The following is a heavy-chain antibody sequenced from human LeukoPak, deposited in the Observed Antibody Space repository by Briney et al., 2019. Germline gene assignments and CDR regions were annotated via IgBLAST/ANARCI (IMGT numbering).Heavy chain of an antibody. J-gene: IGHJ4*02. V-gene: IGHV3-11*06. Sequence: PGGSLRLSCAASGFTFSDYYMSWIRQAPGKGLEWVSYISSSSSYTNYADSVKGRFTISRDNAKNSLYLQMNSLRAEDTAVYYCARRPPYYYDGSGFDYWGQGTLVTVSS. D-gene: IGHD3-22*01. CDR3: ARRPPYYYDGSGFDY. CDR1: GFTFSDYY. CDR2: ISSSSSYT.